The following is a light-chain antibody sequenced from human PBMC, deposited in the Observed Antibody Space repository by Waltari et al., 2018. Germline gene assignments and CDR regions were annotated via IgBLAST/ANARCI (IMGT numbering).Light chain of an antibody. CDR1: QGISTW. Sequence: DIQMTQSPSSVSASVGDRVTVSCRASQGISTWLAWYQQKPGKAPKVQIYAASTLQSGVPSRFSGSGSETDFTLAVSGLQPEDFATDFCQQGNSFPPTFGQGTRVEV. J-gene: IGKJ1*01. CDR2: AAS. V-gene: IGKV1-12*01. CDR3: QQGNSFPPT.